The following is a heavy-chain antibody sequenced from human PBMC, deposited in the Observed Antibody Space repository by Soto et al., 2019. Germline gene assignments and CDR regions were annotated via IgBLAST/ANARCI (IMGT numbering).Heavy chain of an antibody. Sequence: QVQLVQSGAEVKKPGSSVKVSCKASGDTFSSFAINWVRQAPGQGLEWMGGIIPIFGTADYAQKFQGRVTITADESTSTAYMEVSSLTSEDTAVYYCARSLGYCRSSTCYSLRFLEWSLRGMDVWGQGTTVTVSS. J-gene: IGHJ6*02. CDR3: ARSLGYCRSSTCYSLRFLEWSLRGMDV. D-gene: IGHD3-3*01. V-gene: IGHV1-69*01. CDR2: IIPIFGTA. CDR1: GDTFSSFA.